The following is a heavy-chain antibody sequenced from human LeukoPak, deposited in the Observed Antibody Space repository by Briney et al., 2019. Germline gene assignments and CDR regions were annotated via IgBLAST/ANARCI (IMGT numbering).Heavy chain of an antibody. CDR3: ARVSNDFWSGYPDY. CDR1: GFTFSSYS. CDR2: ISSSSSYI. Sequence: GGSLRLSCAASGFTFSSYSMNWVRQAPGKGLEWVSSISSSSSYIYYADSVKGRLTISRDNAKNSLYLQMNSLRAEDTAVYYCARVSNDFWSGYPDYWGQGTLVTVSS. V-gene: IGHV3-21*01. D-gene: IGHD3-3*01. J-gene: IGHJ4*02.